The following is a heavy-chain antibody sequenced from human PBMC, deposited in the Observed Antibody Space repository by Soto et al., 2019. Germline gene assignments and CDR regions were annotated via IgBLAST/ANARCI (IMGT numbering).Heavy chain of an antibody. CDR2: IYYSGST. CDR1: DVSISSYY. V-gene: IGHV4-59*01. CDR3: AVQDYDYVWGSYRTSPFKN. Sequence: PSETLSLTYPVSDVSISSYYATWIRQPPGKALEWIGYIYYSGSTNYNPSLKSRVTISVDTSKNQFSLKLSSVTAADTAVYYCAVQDYDYVWGSYRTSPFKNWGQGTLVTVYS. D-gene: IGHD3-16*02. J-gene: IGHJ4*02.